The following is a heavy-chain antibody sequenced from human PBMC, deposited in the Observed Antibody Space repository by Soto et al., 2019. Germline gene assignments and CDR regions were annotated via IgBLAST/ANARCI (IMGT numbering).Heavy chain of an antibody. CDR3: ARLAHGYFAY. Sequence: RTCTVSGGSMRSYYWSWIRQSPGKGLEWIGYIYYSGTTNYNPSLKSRVTISLDTSKNQFFLKLSSVTAADTAVYYCARLAHGYFAYWGQGSLVTVSS. J-gene: IGHJ4*02. CDR1: GGSMRSYY. V-gene: IGHV4-59*01. D-gene: IGHD3-3*02. CDR2: IYYSGTT.